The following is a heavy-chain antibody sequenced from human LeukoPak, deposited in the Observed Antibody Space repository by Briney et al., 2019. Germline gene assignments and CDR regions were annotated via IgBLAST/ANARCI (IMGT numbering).Heavy chain of an antibody. CDR1: GYTLNDIS. J-gene: IGHJ5*02. D-gene: IGHD4-11*01. Sequence: GASVKVPCKISGYTLNDISVPCVEQPPGNGLKCLGGVDPDDGQRVYAQRFQGRVTMTEDTSTNTAYMELSRLRSEDTAVYFCAAVSGHYTLLDAWGQGALVTVST. V-gene: IGHV1-24*01. CDR3: AAVSGHYTLLDA. CDR2: VDPDDGQR.